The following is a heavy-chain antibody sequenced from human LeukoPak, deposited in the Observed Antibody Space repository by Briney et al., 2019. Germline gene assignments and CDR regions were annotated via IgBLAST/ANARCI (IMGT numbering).Heavy chain of an antibody. CDR3: ARVILRFLEWSSPHAFDI. J-gene: IGHJ3*02. V-gene: IGHV4-34*01. CDR1: GGSFSGYY. CDR2: INHSGST. Sequence: PSETLSLTCAVYGGSFSGYYWSWIRQPPGKGLEWIGEINHSGSTNYNPSLKSRVTISVDTSKNQFSPKLSSVTAADTAVYYCARVILRFLEWSSPHAFDIWGQGTMVTVSS. D-gene: IGHD3-3*01.